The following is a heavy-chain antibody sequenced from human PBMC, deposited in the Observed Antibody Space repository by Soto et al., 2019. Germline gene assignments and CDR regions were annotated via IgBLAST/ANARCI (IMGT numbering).Heavy chain of an antibody. CDR1: GFTFGGHH. Sequence: PGGALRLSCAGFGFTFGGHHEDWGRQAPGKGLEWVGRSRNRANSYSTEYAASVKGRFSISRDDSKNSLYLHMNSLKTEDTAVYYCARGSESKRDFDYWGQGTLVTVSS. CDR2: SRNRANSYST. V-gene: IGHV3-72*01. CDR3: ARGSESKRDFDY. J-gene: IGHJ4*02.